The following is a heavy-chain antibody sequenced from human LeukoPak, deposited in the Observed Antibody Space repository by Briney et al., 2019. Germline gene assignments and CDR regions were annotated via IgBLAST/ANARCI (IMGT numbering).Heavy chain of an antibody. CDR1: GSSISSSSYY. J-gene: IGHJ4*02. D-gene: IGHD1-1*01. V-gene: IGHV4-39*01. CDR2: IYYSGST. Sequence: SETRSLTCTVSGSSISSSSYYWGWIRQPPGKGLEWIGSIYYSGSTYYNPSLKSRVTISVDTSKNQFSLKLSSVTAADTAVYYCARQLYNWSPVFDYWGQGTLVTVSS. CDR3: ARQLYNWSPVFDY.